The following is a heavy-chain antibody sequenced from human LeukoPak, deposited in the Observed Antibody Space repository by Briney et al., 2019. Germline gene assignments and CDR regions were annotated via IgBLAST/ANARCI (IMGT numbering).Heavy chain of an antibody. CDR2: MNPNSGNT. Sequence: ASVKASCKASGYTLPSYDTNWVRQATEQGLEWMGWMNPNSGNTGYAQKFQGRVTMTRNTSISTAYMELSSLRSEDTAVYYCARGQGRYSSGWYGGYGMDVWGQGTTVTVSS. D-gene: IGHD6-19*01. CDR3: ARGQGRYSSGWYGGYGMDV. V-gene: IGHV1-8*01. J-gene: IGHJ6*02. CDR1: GYTLPSYD.